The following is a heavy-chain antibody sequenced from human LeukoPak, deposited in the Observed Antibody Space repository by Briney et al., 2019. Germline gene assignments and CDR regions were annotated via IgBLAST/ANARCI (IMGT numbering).Heavy chain of an antibody. J-gene: IGHJ3*02. V-gene: IGHV3-48*03. Sequence: GGTLRLSCAASGFTFSSYEMNGVRQAPGKGGEWVSYISRSGSTIYYADSVTGRFTISRDNAKNSLYLQMNSLRAEDMALYYCAKEYAGAFDIWGQGTMVTVSS. CDR3: AKEYAGAFDI. CDR1: GFTFSSYE. CDR2: ISRSGSTI.